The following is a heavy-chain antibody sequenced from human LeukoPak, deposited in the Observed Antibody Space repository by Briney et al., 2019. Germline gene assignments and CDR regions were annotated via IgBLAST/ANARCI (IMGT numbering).Heavy chain of an antibody. J-gene: IGHJ3*02. CDR2: IYIDGTT. D-gene: IGHD3-3*01. CDR1: GFTVSSNY. CDR3: ARDTDDFQGLDI. V-gene: IGHV3-66*02. Sequence: GGSLRLSCAASGFTVSSNYMSWVRQAPVKGLEWVSVIYIDGTTYNADSVKGRFRISRDSSKNILYLQMNSLRAEDTAVYYCARDTDDFQGLDIWGQGTRVTVSS.